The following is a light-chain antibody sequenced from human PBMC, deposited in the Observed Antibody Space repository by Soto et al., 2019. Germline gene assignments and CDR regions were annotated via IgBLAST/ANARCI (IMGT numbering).Light chain of an antibody. V-gene: IGLV2-14*01. Sequence: QSALTQPASVSGSPGQSITISCTGTSSDVGGYNYVSWYQQHPGKAPKLMIYEVSNRPSGVSNRFSGSKSGNTASLTISGRQGEDAADYYCSSYTSSSTLYVFGTGTKLTVL. CDR1: SSDVGGYNY. J-gene: IGLJ1*01. CDR2: EVS. CDR3: SSYTSSSTLYV.